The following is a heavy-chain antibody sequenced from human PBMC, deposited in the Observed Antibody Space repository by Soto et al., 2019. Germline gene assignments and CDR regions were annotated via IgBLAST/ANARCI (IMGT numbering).Heavy chain of an antibody. J-gene: IGHJ4*02. CDR2: IYHSGST. Sequence: PSETLSLTCAVSGGSISSGGYSWSWIRQPPGKGLEWIGYIYHSGSTYYNPSLKSRVTISVDTSKNQFSLKLSSVTAADTAVYYCARDGWDGYNDYWGQGTLVTVSS. CDR1: GGSISSGGYS. V-gene: IGHV4-30-2*01. CDR3: ARDGWDGYNDY. D-gene: IGHD5-12*01.